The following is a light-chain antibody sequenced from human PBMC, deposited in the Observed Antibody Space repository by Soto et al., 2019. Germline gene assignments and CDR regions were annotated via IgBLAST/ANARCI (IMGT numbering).Light chain of an antibody. J-gene: IGKJ5*01. V-gene: IGKV3-11*01. CDR3: QQRSNWPSIT. CDR2: DAS. CDR1: QSVSSY. Sequence: EIVLTQSPVTLSLSPGERATLSCSASQSVSSYLAWYQQKPGQAPRLLIYDASNRATGIPARFSGSGSGTDFTLTISSLEPEDFAVYYCQQRSNWPSITFGQGTRLEIK.